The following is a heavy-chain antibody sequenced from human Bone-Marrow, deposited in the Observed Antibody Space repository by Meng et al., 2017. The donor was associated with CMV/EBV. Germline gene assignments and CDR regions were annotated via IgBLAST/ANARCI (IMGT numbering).Heavy chain of an antibody. CDR2: IYYSGST. Sequence: SETLSLTCTVSGGSISSGGYYWSWIRQHPGKGLEWIGYIYYSGSTYYNPSLKSRVTIPVDTSKNQFSLKLSSVTAADTAVYYCARSGEVEVYYFDYWGQGTLVTVSS. CDR1: GGSISSGGYY. D-gene: IGHD5-24*01. V-gene: IGHV4-31*03. J-gene: IGHJ4*02. CDR3: ARSGEVEVYYFDY.